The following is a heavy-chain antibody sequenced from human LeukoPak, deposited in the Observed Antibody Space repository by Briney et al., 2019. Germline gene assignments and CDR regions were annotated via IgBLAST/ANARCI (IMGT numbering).Heavy chain of an antibody. Sequence: ASVTVSCKASGYTFTGYYMHWVRQAPGQGLEWMGRINVNSGGTNYAQKFQGRVTMTRDTSINTAYMELSRLRSDDTAVYYCARDWGYYDRSGYYYYYYGMDVWGQGTTVTVSS. V-gene: IGHV1-2*06. CDR2: INVNSGGT. D-gene: IGHD3-22*01. CDR1: GYTFTGYY. J-gene: IGHJ6*02. CDR3: ARDWGYYDRSGYYYYYYGMDV.